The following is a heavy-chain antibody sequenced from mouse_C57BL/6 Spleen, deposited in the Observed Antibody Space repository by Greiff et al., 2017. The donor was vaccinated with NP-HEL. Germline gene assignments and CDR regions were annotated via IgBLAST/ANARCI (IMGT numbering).Heavy chain of an antibody. D-gene: IGHD3-2*02. CDR2: IRNKANNHAT. Sequence: EVKLLESGGGLVQPGGSMKLSCAASGFTFSDAWMDWVRQSPEKGLEWVAEIRNKANNHATYYAESVKGRFTISRDDSKSSVYLQMNSLRAEDTGIYYCTGATAQATAWFAYWGQGTLVTVSA. V-gene: IGHV6-6*01. CDR1: GFTFSDAW. CDR3: TGATAQATAWFAY. J-gene: IGHJ3*01.